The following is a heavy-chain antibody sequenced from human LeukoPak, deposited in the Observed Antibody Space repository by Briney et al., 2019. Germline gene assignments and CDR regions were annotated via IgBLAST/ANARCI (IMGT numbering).Heavy chain of an antibody. D-gene: IGHD3-22*01. CDR1: GGSISSYY. CDR2: IYYSGST. J-gene: IGHJ3*01. CDR3: VRELRYDNSDSGAF. V-gene: IGHV4-59*01. Sequence: SETLSLTCTVSGGSISSYYWSWIRQPPGKGLEWIGYIYYSGSTNYNPSLKSRVTISVDTSKNQFSLKLSSVTAADTAVYYCVRELRYDNSDSGAFWGQGTVVTVSS.